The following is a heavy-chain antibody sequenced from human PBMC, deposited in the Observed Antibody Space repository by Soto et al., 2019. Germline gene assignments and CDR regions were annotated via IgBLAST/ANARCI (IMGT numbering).Heavy chain of an antibody. CDR1: GYTFTSYA. Sequence: QVQLVQSGAEVKKPGASVKVSCKAYGYTFTSYAMHWVRQAPGQRLEWMGWINAGNGNTKYSQKFQGRVTITRDTSASTAYMELSSLRSEDTAVYYCARGHDFWSGLYYMDVWGKGTTVTVSS. CDR3: ARGHDFWSGLYYMDV. CDR2: INAGNGNT. D-gene: IGHD3-3*01. J-gene: IGHJ6*03. V-gene: IGHV1-3*01.